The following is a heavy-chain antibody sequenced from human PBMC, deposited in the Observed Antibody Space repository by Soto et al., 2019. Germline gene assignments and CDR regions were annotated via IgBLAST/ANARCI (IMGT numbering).Heavy chain of an antibody. Sequence: SETLSLTCTVSGGSISSDDYSWSWIRQAPGRGLEWIGYIHSSGSIYYNPSLKSRATMSIDTARNQFSLKVSSVTVADTAVYYCARDLDGLHDDNSGPYPRPGWGQGTLVTVSS. V-gene: IGHV4-30-4*01. CDR1: GGSISSDDYS. CDR3: ARDLDGLHDDNSGPYPRPG. CDR2: IHSSGSI. D-gene: IGHD3-22*01. J-gene: IGHJ1*01.